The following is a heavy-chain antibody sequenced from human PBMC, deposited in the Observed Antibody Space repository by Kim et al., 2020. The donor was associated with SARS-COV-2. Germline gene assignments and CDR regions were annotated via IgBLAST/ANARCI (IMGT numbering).Heavy chain of an antibody. V-gene: IGHV3-74*01. Sequence: TSYAESGTGLSTISRDNAKNTLSRQMNRLRAEDTAVYYCASLTGHNPFDYWGQGTLVTVSS. CDR3: ASLTGHNPFDY. CDR2: T. J-gene: IGHJ4*02. D-gene: IGHD3-9*01.